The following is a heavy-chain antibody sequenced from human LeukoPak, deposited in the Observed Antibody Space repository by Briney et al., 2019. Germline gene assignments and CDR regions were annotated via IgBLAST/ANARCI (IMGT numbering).Heavy chain of an antibody. CDR1: GYTFTSFD. Sequence: GASVKVSCEASGYTFTSFDTNWVRQATGQGLEWMGWLNPNSGNAGYAQNFQGRVTMTRNTSISTAYMELSSLRSEDTAVYYCARGPRYSSGWYYFDYWGQGTLVTVSS. V-gene: IGHV1-8*01. CDR2: LNPNSGNA. D-gene: IGHD6-19*01. J-gene: IGHJ4*02. CDR3: ARGPRYSSGWYYFDY.